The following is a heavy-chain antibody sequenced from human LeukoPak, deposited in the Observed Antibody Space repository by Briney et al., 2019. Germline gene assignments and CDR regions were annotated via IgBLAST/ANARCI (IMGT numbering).Heavy chain of an antibody. CDR2: ISSSSTYI. Sequence: PGGSLRLSCAASGFTFSSYSMNWVRQAPGKGLEWVSSISSSSTYIYYADSAKGRFTISRDDAKNSLYLQMNSLRAEDTAVYYCAREDWFDPWGQGTLVTVSS. V-gene: IGHV3-21*01. CDR3: AREDWFDP. J-gene: IGHJ5*02. CDR1: GFTFSSYS.